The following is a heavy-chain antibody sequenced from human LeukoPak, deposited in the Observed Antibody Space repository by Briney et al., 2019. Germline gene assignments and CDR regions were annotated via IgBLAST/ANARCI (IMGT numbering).Heavy chain of an antibody. CDR2: IIPILGIA. CDR3: ARDALYCSSTSCYSYYGMDV. V-gene: IGHV1-69*04. Sequence: SVKVSCKASGYTFTGYYMHWVRQAPGQGLERMGRIIPILGIANYAQKFQGRVTITADKSTSTAYMELSSLRSEDTAVYYCARDALYCSSTSCYSYYGMDVWGQGTTVTVSS. J-gene: IGHJ6*02. D-gene: IGHD2-2*01. CDR1: GYTFTGYY.